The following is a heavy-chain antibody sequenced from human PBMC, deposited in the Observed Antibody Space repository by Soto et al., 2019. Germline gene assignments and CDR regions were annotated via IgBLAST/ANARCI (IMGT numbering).Heavy chain of an antibody. Sequence: GGSLRLSCAASGFTFSSYSTNWVRQAPGKGLEWVSSISSSSYIYYADSVKGRFTISRDNAKNSLYLQMNSLRAEDTAVYYCARSPPYSGSYPPDYYYMDVWGKGTTVTVSS. CDR3: ARSPPYSGSYPPDYYYMDV. CDR2: ISSSSYI. V-gene: IGHV3-21*01. J-gene: IGHJ6*03. D-gene: IGHD3-10*01. CDR1: GFTFSSYS.